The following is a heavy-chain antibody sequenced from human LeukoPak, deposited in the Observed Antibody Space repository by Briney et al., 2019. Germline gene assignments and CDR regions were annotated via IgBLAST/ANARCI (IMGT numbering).Heavy chain of an antibody. CDR3: ARVYYGDYLHFDY. CDR1: GYTFTSYG. J-gene: IGHJ4*02. CDR2: ISAYNGNT. V-gene: IGHV1-18*01. D-gene: IGHD4-17*01. Sequence: ASVKVSCKASGYTFTSYGISWVRQAPGQGLEWMGWISAYNGNTNYVQELQGRVTMTTDTSTSIAYMELRSLRSDDTAVYYCARVYYGDYLHFDYWGQGTLVTVSS.